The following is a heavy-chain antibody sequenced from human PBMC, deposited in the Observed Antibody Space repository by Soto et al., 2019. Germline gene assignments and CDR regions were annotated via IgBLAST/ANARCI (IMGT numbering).Heavy chain of an antibody. CDR1: GGSISSYY. D-gene: IGHD5-12*01. CDR3: ARTVRRDGYILDY. V-gene: IGHV4-59*01. J-gene: IGHJ4*02. CDR2: IYYSGST. Sequence: SETLSLTCTVSGGSISSYYWSWIRQPPGKGLEWIGYIYYSGSTNYNPSLKSRVTISVDTSKNQFSLKLSSVTAADTAVYYCARTVRRDGYILDYWGQGPLVPVS.